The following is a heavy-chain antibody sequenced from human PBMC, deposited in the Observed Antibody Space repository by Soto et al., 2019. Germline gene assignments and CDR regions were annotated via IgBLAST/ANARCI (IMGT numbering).Heavy chain of an antibody. J-gene: IGHJ3*02. D-gene: IGHD2-21*02. V-gene: IGHV3-11*06. CDR3: ARDGAYCGGDCYPDAFDI. CDR2: ISSSSSYT. Sequence: GGSLRLSCAASGFTFSDYYMSWIRQAPGKGLEWVSYISSSSSYTNYADSVKGRFTISRDNAKSSLYLQMNSLRAEDTAVYYCARDGAYCGGDCYPDAFDIWGQGTMVTVSS. CDR1: GFTFSDYY.